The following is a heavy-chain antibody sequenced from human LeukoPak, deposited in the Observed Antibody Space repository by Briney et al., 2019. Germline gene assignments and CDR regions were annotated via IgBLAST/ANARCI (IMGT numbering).Heavy chain of an antibody. CDR2: IHYTGST. CDR3: ARGGYYGSGNDFRFDP. CDR1: GDSISSYY. Sequence: SETLSLTCTVSGDSISSYYWSWIRQSPGKGLECIGYIHYTGSTNYNPSLKSRVTISVETSKNQFSLKLKSVTAADTAVYYCARGGYYGSGNDFRFDPWGQGTLVTVSS. J-gene: IGHJ5*02. V-gene: IGHV4-59*01. D-gene: IGHD3-10*01.